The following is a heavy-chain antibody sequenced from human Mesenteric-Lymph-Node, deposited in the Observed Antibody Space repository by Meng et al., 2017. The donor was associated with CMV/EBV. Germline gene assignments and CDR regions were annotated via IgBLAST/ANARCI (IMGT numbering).Heavy chain of an antibody. CDR2: INHSGST. J-gene: IGHJ4*02. CDR3: ARSGIVPAAIDFDY. D-gene: IGHD2-2*01. V-gene: IGHV4-34*01. Sequence: CAVYGGSFSGYYWSWIRQPPGKGLEWIGEINHSGSTNYNPSLKSRVTISVDTSKNQFSLKLSSVTAADTAVYYCARSGIVPAAIDFDYWGQGTLVTVSS. CDR1: GGSFSGYY.